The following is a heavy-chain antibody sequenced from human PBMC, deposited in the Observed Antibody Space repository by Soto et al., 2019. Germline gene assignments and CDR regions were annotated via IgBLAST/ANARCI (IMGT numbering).Heavy chain of an antibody. Sequence: QVQLVQSGAEVKKPGASVKVSCKASGYTFTSYAMHWVRQAPGQRPEWMGWINAGNGNRKYSQKFQGRVTITRDTSASTAYMELSSLRSEDTAVYYCARDSPPSDYWGQGTLVTVSS. J-gene: IGHJ4*02. V-gene: IGHV1-3*01. CDR3: ARDSPPSDY. CDR2: INAGNGNR. CDR1: GYTFTSYA.